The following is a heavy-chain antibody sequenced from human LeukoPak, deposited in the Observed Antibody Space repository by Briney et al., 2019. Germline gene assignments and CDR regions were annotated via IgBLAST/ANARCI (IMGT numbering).Heavy chain of an antibody. V-gene: IGHV1-18*01. D-gene: IGHD2-15*01. Sequence: ASVKVSCKTSGYNFVNYGVSWVRQAPGQGLEWMGWINAVNGDANSAHKFLGRLSMTIDTSTSTPSMALRTLRSGDTALYCCARDYKSSCSGATCLYFDYWGQGTLVTVSS. CDR2: INAVNGDA. CDR1: GYNFVNYG. CDR3: ARDYKSSCSGATCLYFDY. J-gene: IGHJ4*02.